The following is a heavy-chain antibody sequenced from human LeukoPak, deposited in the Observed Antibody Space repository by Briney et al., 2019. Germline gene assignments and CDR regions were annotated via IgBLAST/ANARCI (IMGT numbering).Heavy chain of an antibody. CDR3: ARGMTTVTTHAFDI. J-gene: IGHJ3*02. CDR2: IIPIFDTP. D-gene: IGHD4-11*01. V-gene: IGHV1-69*01. CDR1: GGTFSSYA. Sequence: ASVKVPCKASGGTFSSYAINWVRQAPGQGLEWMGGIIPIFDTPSYAQKFQGRVTITADESTSTAYMELSGLRSEDTAVFYCARGMTTVTTHAFDIWGQGTMVTVSS.